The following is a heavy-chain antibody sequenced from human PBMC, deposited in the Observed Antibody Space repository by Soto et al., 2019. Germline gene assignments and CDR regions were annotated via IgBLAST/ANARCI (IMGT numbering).Heavy chain of an antibody. D-gene: IGHD6-13*01. CDR3: ARDPSPLQQLKAYYYYYMDV. V-gene: IGHV3-48*01. Sequence: GGSLRLSCAASGFTFSSYSMNWVRQAPGKGLEWVSYISSSSSTIYYADSVKGRFTISRDNAKNSLYLQMNSLRAEDTAVYYCARDPSPLQQLKAYYYYYMDVWGKGTTVTVSS. J-gene: IGHJ6*03. CDR1: GFTFSSYS. CDR2: ISSSSSTI.